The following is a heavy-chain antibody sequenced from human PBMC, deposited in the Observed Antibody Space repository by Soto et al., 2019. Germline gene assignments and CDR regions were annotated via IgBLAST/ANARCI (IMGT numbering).Heavy chain of an antibody. J-gene: IGHJ4*02. CDR1: WGSISSFY. CDR3: ARDVARIGSFDY. CDR2: IYYSGST. D-gene: IGHD3-10*01. V-gene: IGHV4-59*01. Sequence: SETLSLPCTVSWGSISSFYWSWIRQPPGKGLEWIGYIYYSGSTNFNPSLKSRVTISVDTSKNQFSVKLSSVTAADTAVYYCARDVARIGSFDYWGQGTLVTVSS.